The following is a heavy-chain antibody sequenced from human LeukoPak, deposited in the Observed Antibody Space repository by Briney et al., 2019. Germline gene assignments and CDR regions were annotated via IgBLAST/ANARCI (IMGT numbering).Heavy chain of an antibody. Sequence: SETLSLTCTVSGDSITGYYWGWIRQPPGKGLEWIGNIYYTGNTYYNSSLKSRVTILLDTSKNQFSLNLSAVTAADAAVYYCAREGHLWFGELGALNIRYYYYYYMDVWGKGTTVTISS. CDR2: IYYTGNT. CDR3: AREGHLWFGELGALNIRYYYYYYMDV. J-gene: IGHJ6*03. CDR1: GDSITGYY. V-gene: IGHV4-59*12. D-gene: IGHD3-10*01.